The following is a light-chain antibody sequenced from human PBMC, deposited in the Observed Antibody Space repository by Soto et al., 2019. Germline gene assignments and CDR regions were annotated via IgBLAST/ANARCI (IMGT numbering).Light chain of an antibody. CDR1: QGIGST. Sequence: EIVMTQSPATLSVSPGERATLSCRASQGIGSTLAWYQQKPGQTPRLLMYDTSTRATGVPARFSGSRSGTEFTLTINSLQSEDFGVYYCHQRQSWPRTFGQGTTVDIK. CDR2: DTS. CDR3: HQRQSWPRT. J-gene: IGKJ1*01. V-gene: IGKV3-15*01.